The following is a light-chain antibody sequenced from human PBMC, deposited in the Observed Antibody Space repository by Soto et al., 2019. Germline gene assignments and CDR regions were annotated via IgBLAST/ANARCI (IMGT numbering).Light chain of an antibody. V-gene: IGLV1-40*01. Sequence: QSVLTQPPSVSGAPGQRVTISCTGSSSNIGARYDVHWYQQVPGTAPKLLIYDNTNRPSGVPDRFSGSRSGTSASLAITGLQAEDEADYYCQSYDGSLSGVVFGGGTQLTVL. CDR1: SSNIGARYD. J-gene: IGLJ3*02. CDR3: QSYDGSLSGVV. CDR2: DNT.